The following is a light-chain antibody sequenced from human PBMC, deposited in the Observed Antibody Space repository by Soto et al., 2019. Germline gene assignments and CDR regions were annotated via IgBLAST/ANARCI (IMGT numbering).Light chain of an antibody. J-gene: IGKJ2*01. CDR2: GAS. Sequence: EIVMTQSPATLSVSPGERVTLSCRASQSVSSNLAWYQQKPGRAPRLLIYGASTRATGIPVRFSGSGSGTEFTLTISSLQSEDFAVYYCHQYDDGPYTFGQGTKVDI. CDR3: HQYDDGPYT. CDR1: QSVSSN. V-gene: IGKV3-15*01.